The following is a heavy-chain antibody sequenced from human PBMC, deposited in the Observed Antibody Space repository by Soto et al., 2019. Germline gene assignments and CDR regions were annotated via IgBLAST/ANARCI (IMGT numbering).Heavy chain of an antibody. J-gene: IGHJ4*02. CDR2: ISSSSSYI. Sequence: EVQLVESGGGLVKPGGSLRLSCAASGFTFSSYSMNWVRQAPGKGLEWVSYISSSSSYIYYADSVKGRFTISRDNAKNSLYLQMNSLRAEDTAVYYCARVSDGYNYASSDYWGQGTLVTVSS. CDR1: GFTFSSYS. CDR3: ARVSDGYNYASSDY. D-gene: IGHD5-12*01. V-gene: IGHV3-21*01.